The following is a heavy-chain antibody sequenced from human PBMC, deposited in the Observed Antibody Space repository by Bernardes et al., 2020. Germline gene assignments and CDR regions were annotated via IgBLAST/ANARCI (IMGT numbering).Heavy chain of an antibody. D-gene: IGHD3-3*01. CDR2: LNTDGSTT. CDR3: ARGSGYYYFDN. J-gene: IGHJ4*02. V-gene: IGHV3-74*01. CDR1: GFTFSSYW. Sequence: GSLRLSCAASGFTFSSYWMHWVRQAPGKGLVWVFGLNTDGSTTRYADSVKGRFTISRDNAKNTLYLQMNGLRAEDTAVYYCARGSGYYYFDNWGQGTLVTVSS.